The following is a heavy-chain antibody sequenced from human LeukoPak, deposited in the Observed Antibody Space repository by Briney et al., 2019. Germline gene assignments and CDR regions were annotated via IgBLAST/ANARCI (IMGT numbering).Heavy chain of an antibody. D-gene: IGHD1-20*01. J-gene: IGHJ3*02. CDR3: AKDLRYNWNDLYDAFDI. CDR1: GFTFSSYA. Sequence: GGSLRLSCAASGFTFSSYAMSWVRQAPGKGLEWVPAISGSGGSTYCADSVKGRFTISRDNSKNTLYLQMNSLRAEDTAVYYCAKDLRYNWNDLYDAFDIWGQGTMVTVSS. CDR2: ISGSGGST. V-gene: IGHV3-23*01.